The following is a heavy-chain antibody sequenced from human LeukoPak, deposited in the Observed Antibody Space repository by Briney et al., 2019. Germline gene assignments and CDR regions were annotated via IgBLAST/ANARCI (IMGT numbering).Heavy chain of an antibody. D-gene: IGHD2-2*01. J-gene: IGHJ4*02. CDR1: GGSISSYY. CDR2: IYTSGNT. CDR3: ARDLEGDQPLDY. Sequence: SETLSLTCTVSGGSISSYYWNWIRQPAGRGLEWIGRIYTSGNTNYNPSLKGRVTISVDTSKNQFSLKLSSVTAADTAVYYCARDLEGDQPLDYWGQGTLVTVSS. V-gene: IGHV4-4*07.